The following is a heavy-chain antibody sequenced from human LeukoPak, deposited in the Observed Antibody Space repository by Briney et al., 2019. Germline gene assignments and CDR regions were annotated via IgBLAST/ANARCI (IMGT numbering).Heavy chain of an antibody. V-gene: IGHV4-4*07. Sequence: SETLSLTCTVSGGSISSYYWSWIRQPAGKGLEWIGRIYTSGSTKYNPSLNSRVTMPVDTSKNQFCLKLSSVTAADTAVYYCARDDEPYYYDSSGYYTGWFDPWGQGTLVTVSS. CDR1: GGSISSYY. CDR2: IYTSGST. CDR3: ARDDEPYYYDSSGYYTGWFDP. J-gene: IGHJ5*02. D-gene: IGHD3-22*01.